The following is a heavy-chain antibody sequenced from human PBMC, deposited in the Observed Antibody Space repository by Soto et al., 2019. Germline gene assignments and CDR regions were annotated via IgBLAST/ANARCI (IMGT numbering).Heavy chain of an antibody. J-gene: IGHJ1*01. CDR2: IIPIFGTA. D-gene: IGHD3-22*01. V-gene: IGHV1-69*13. CDR1: GGTFSSYA. CDR3: ARGSGVGYYDSSGYPVEYFQH. Sequence: ASVKVSCKASGGTFSSYAISWVRQAPGQGLEWMGGIIPIFGTANYAQKFQGRVTITADESTSTAYMELSSLRSEDTAVYYCARGSGVGYYDSSGYPVEYFQHWGQGTLVTVSS.